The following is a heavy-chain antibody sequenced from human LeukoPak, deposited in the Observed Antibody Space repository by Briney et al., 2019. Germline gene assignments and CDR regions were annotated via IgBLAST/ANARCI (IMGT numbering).Heavy chain of an antibody. CDR1: GGSFSDYY. Sequence: SETLSLTCGVYGGSFSDYYWSWIRQPPGKGREWTGEINHSGSTNYNPSLKSRVTISVDTSKNQFSLKVNSVTAADTAVYYCARRGYTYGWGWFDPWGQGTLVTVSS. V-gene: IGHV4-34*01. J-gene: IGHJ5*02. D-gene: IGHD5-18*01. CDR3: ARRGYTYGWGWFDP. CDR2: INHSGST.